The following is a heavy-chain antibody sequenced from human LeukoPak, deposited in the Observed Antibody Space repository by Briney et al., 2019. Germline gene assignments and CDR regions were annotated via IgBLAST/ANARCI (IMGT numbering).Heavy chain of an antibody. Sequence: SETLSLTCAVYGGSFSGFYRSWIRQPPGKGLEWIGEINHSGSTNYYPSLKSRGTISVETYKNQFALMLIYMTAADTTVYYWGRGGDCFDYWGQGTLVTVSS. D-gene: IGHD2-21*01. J-gene: IGHJ4*02. CDR2: INHSGST. CDR3: GRGGDCFDY. CDR1: GGSFSGFY. V-gene: IGHV4-34*01.